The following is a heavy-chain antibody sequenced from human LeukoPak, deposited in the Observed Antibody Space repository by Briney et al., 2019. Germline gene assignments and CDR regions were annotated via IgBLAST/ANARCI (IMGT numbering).Heavy chain of an antibody. CDR1: GGSISSSSYY. CDR3: ARHQDGYNRGALDY. V-gene: IGHV4-39*01. D-gene: IGHD5-24*01. J-gene: IGHJ4*02. Sequence: SETLSLTCTVSGGSISSSSYYWGWIRQPPGKGLEWIGSIYYSGSTYYNPSLKSRVTISVDTPKNQFSLKLSSVTAADTAVYYCARHQDGYNRGALDYWGQGTLVTVSS. CDR2: IYYSGST.